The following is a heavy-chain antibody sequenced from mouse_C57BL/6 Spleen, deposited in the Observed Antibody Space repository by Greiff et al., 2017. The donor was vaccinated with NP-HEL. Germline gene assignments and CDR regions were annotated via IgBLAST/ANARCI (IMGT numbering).Heavy chain of an antibody. CDR3: ASLYYGNYEAWFAY. D-gene: IGHD2-1*01. J-gene: IGHJ3*01. Sequence: VQGVESGPGLVAPSQSLSITCTVSGFSLTSYGVDWVRQPPGKGLEWLGVIWGGGSTNYNSALMSRLSISKDNSKSQVFLKMNSLQTDDTAMYYCASLYYGNYEAWFAYWGQGTLVTVSA. CDR1: GFSLTSYG. V-gene: IGHV2-9*01. CDR2: IWGGGST.